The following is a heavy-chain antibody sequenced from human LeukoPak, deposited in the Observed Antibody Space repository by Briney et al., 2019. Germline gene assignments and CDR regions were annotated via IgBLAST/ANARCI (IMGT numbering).Heavy chain of an antibody. Sequence: PSETLSLTCTVSGGSISSYYWGWIRQPPGKGLEWIGSLYYSGSTYYNPSLKSRVTISVDTSKNQFSLKLSPVTAADTAVYYCARQKVGGSYFDYWGQGTLVTVSS. CDR1: GGSISSYY. V-gene: IGHV4-39*01. J-gene: IGHJ4*02. CDR3: ARQKVGGSYFDY. D-gene: IGHD1-26*01. CDR2: LYYSGST.